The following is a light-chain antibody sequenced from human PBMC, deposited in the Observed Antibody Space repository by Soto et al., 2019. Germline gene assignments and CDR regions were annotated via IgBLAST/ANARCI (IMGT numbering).Light chain of an antibody. J-gene: IGLJ2*01. V-gene: IGLV2-14*01. CDR1: SSDIGGFNY. CDR3: SSYTTNITPVV. CDR2: EVT. Sequence: QSALTQPRSVSGSPGQSVTISCTGTSSDIGGFNYVSWYQQHPGKAPKLLISEVTNRPSGVSNRFSGSKSGNTASLTISGLQAEDEADYYCSSYTTNITPVVFGGGTKLTVL.